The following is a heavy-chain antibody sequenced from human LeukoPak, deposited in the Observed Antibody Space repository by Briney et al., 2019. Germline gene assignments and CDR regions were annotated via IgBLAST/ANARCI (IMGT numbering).Heavy chain of an antibody. CDR3: LTLSPLRTDRCDY. D-gene: IGHD4-17*01. J-gene: IGHJ4*02. V-gene: IGHV3-15*01. CDR2: IKSRTDGGTT. Sequence: GGSLRLSCAASGFTFSNVWMNWVRQAPGKGLEWVGRIKSRTDGGTTDYAAPVKGRFSISRDDSKNTLYLQMNSLKTEDTAVYYCLTLSPLRTDRCDYWGQGTLVTVSS. CDR1: GFTFSNVW.